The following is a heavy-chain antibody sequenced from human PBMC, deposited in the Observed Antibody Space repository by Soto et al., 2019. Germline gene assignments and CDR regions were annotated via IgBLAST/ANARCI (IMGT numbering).Heavy chain of an antibody. CDR1: GGSINSGGYS. J-gene: IGHJ5*02. CDR2: IYHTGTT. V-gene: IGHV4-30-2*01. D-gene: IGHD3-22*01. Sequence: SETLSLTCTVSGGSINSGGYSWTWLRQPPGKGLEWIGFIYHTGTTYYNPSLKSRVTISVDRSKNQFSLKLNSVTAADTAVYYCASVVNYYDSSGSSWFDPWGQGALVTVS. CDR3: ASVVNYYDSSGSSWFDP.